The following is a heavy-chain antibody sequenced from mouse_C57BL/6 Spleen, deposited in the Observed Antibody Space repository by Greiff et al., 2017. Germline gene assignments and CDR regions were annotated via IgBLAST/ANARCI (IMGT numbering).Heavy chain of an antibody. D-gene: IGHD1-1*01. V-gene: IGHV3-6*01. CDR1: GYSITSGYY. CDR2: ISYDGSN. J-gene: IGHJ4*01. Sequence: EVQLQQSGPGLVKPSQSLSLTCSVTGYSITSGYYWNWIRQFPGNKLEWMGYISYDGSNNYNPSLKNRISITRDTSKNQFFLKLNSVTTEDTATYYCARVTTVVEGAMDYWGQGTSVTVSS. CDR3: ARVTTVVEGAMDY.